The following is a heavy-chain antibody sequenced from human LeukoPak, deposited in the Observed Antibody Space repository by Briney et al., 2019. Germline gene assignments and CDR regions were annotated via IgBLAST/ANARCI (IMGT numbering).Heavy chain of an antibody. J-gene: IGHJ3*02. V-gene: IGHV3-74*01. Sequence: PGGSLRLSCAASGFTFNNYWIHWVRQAPGKGLVWVSRVNPGGSIANFADSVKGRFTISRDNSKNTLYLQMNSLRAEDTAVYYCARGTRGYSYVLDAFDIWGQGTMVTVSS. CDR2: VNPGGSIA. CDR1: GFTFNNYW. CDR3: ARGTRGYSYVLDAFDI. D-gene: IGHD5-18*01.